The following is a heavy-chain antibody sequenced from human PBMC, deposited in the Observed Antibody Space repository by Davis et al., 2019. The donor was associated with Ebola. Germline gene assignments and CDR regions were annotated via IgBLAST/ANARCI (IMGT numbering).Heavy chain of an antibody. D-gene: IGHD4-17*01. V-gene: IGHV4-31*03. J-gene: IGHJ5*02. Sequence: SETLSLTCSVSGASISKDAFYWSWIRQHPGKGLEWIGYIYYSENTYYYNPSLKSRVNISVDTSMNQFSLRLRSVTAADTAVYYCARFLLVDYAPSWFDPWGQGTLVTVSS. CDR2: IYYSENTY. CDR3: ARFLLVDYAPSWFDP. CDR1: GASISKDAFY.